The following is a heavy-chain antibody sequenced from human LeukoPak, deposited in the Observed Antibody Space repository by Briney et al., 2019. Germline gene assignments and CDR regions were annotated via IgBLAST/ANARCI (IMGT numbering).Heavy chain of an antibody. Sequence: ASVKVSCKASGYIFTGYYMKWVRQAPGQGLEWMGWLHPNSGGTNYAQKFQGRITLTGDTSISTAYMELSSLTSDDTAVYFCARWQEGSGTYYIDYWGQGTLVTVSS. CDR1: GYIFTGYY. V-gene: IGHV1-2*02. CDR3: ARWQEGSGTYYIDY. J-gene: IGHJ4*02. CDR2: LHPNSGGT. D-gene: IGHD3-10*01.